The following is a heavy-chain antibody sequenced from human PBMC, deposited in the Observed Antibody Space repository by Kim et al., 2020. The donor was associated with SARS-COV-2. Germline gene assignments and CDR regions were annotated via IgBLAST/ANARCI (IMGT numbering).Heavy chain of an antibody. V-gene: IGHV3-53*01. J-gene: IGHJ5*02. CDR2: IYSGGST. CDR1: GFTVSNNC. Sequence: GGSLRLSCAASGFTVSNNCMTWVRQAPGKGLEWVSVIYSGGSTYYADSVKGRFTISRDNSKNTLYLQMNSLRAEDTAVYYCARGPVGVVEPAAMPGWFDPWGQGTLVTVSS. CDR3: ARGPVGVVEPAAMPGWFDP. D-gene: IGHD2-2*01.